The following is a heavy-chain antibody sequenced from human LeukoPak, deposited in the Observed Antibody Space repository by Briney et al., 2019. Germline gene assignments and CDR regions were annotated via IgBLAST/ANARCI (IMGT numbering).Heavy chain of an antibody. CDR1: GFTSSSYA. V-gene: IGHV3-30*04. D-gene: IGHD5-18*01. CDR3: ARVGGTAMALTYFDY. CDR2: ISYEGSNK. Sequence: GGSLRLSCVASGFTSSSYAMCCVRPAPGKGLEWGAVISYEGSNKYYADSAKGAFTISTDNSKNTLYLQMNSLRAEDTAVYYCARVGGTAMALTYFDYWGQGTLVTVSS. J-gene: IGHJ4*02.